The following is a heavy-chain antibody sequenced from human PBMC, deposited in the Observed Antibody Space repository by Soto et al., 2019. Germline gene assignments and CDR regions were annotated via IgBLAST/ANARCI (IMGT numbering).Heavy chain of an antibody. CDR2: INTGNGNT. CDR1: GYPFTSHA. Sequence: ASVKVSCKASGYPFTSHALHWVRQAPGQRLEWMGWINTGNGNTKYSQKFQGRVTITRDTSASTVYMELSNRTSEDTAVYYCARSTGAGYDLWSAPSTPFDYRGQGTLVTVAS. J-gene: IGHJ4*02. D-gene: IGHD3-3*01. CDR3: ARSTGAGYDLWSAPSTPFDY. V-gene: IGHV1-3*04.